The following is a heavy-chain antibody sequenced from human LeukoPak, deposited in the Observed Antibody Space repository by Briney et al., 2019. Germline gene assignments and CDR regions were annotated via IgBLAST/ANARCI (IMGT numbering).Heavy chain of an antibody. CDR3: ASRRQPDIVAVTSAINY. CDR1: GFTFSSYA. V-gene: IGHV3-23*01. D-gene: IGHD2-2*01. J-gene: IGHJ4*02. CDR2: ISGSGGVT. Sequence: GGSLRLSCAASGFTFSSYAMTWVRQAPGKGLEWVSGISGSGGVTYYADSVQGRFIISRDNAKNTIYLQMNSLRAEDTAVYYCASRRQPDIVAVTSAINYWGQGTLVTVSS.